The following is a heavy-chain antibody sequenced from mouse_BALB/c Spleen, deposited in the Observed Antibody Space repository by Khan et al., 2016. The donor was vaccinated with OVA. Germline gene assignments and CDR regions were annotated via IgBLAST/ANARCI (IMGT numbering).Heavy chain of an antibody. CDR3: ARDRSDY. V-gene: IGHV1-7*01. CDR2: INPTSGYT. J-gene: IGHJ2*01. Sequence: VQLQQSGAELAKPGASVKMSCKASGYTFTSYWMHWIKQRPGQGLEWIGYINPTSGYTDYNQKFKDKATLTADKSSSTAYMQLSSLTSDDSAVYYGARDRSDYWGQGTALTVSS. CDR1: GYTFTSYW.